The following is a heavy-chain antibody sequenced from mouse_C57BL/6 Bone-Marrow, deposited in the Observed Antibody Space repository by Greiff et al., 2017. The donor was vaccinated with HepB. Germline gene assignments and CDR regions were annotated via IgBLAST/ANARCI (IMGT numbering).Heavy chain of an antibody. CDR1: GYSITSGYY. CDR2: ISYDGSN. Sequence: VQLQESGPGLVKPSQSLSLTCSVTGYSITSGYYWNWIRQFPGNKLEWMGYISYDGSNNYNPSLKNRISITRDTSKNQFFLKLNSVTTEDTATYYFSRAPSLPWFAYWGQGTLVTVSA. J-gene: IGHJ3*01. V-gene: IGHV3-6*01. CDR3: SRAPSLPWFAY.